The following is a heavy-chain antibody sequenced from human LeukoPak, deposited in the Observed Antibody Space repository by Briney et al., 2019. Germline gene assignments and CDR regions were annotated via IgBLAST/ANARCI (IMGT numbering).Heavy chain of an antibody. Sequence: SETLSLTCAVSGNSISNTYYWGWIRQPPGKELEWIGSIYNSGSTHYNPSIKSRVTISVDTSKNQFSLKLNSVTAADTAVYYCARKSSGNYFDYWGEGALVTVSS. CDR1: GNSISNTYY. CDR3: ARKSSGNYFDY. CDR2: IYNSGST. V-gene: IGHV4-38-2*01. J-gene: IGHJ4*02. D-gene: IGHD1-26*01.